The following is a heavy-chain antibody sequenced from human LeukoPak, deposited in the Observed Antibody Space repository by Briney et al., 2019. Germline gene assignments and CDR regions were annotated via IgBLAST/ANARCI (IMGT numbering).Heavy chain of an antibody. CDR1: GFTFSSYS. D-gene: IGHD1-1*01. J-gene: IGHJ4*02. V-gene: IGHV3-48*02. CDR2: ISSSSSTI. CDR3: ARVFSDGYNWNDPYYFDY. Sequence: GGSLRLSCAASGFTFSSYSMTWVRQAPGKGLEWVSYISSSSSTIYYADSVKGRFTISRDNAKNSLYLQMNSLRDEDTAVYYCARVFSDGYNWNDPYYFDYWGQGTLVTVSS.